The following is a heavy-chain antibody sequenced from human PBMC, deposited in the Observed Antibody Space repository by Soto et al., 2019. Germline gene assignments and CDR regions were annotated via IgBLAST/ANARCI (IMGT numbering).Heavy chain of an antibody. CDR3: AKVGWFGDGDNWYFDL. D-gene: IGHD3-10*01. CDR1: GFTFSSYA. CDR2: ISGSGGST. J-gene: IGHJ2*01. V-gene: IGHV3-23*01. Sequence: GGSLRLSCAASGFTFSSYAMSWVRQAPGKGLEWVSAISGSGGSTYYADSVKGRFTISRDNSKNTLYLQMNSLRAEDTAVYYCAKVGWFGDGDNWYFDLWGRGTLVTVSS.